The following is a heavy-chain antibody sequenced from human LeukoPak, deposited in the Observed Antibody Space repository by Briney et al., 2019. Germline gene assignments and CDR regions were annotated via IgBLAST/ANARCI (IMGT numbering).Heavy chain of an antibody. CDR1: GGSVSSDNYY. V-gene: IGHV4-61*01. D-gene: IGHD6-19*01. Sequence: SETLSLTCTVSGGSVSSDNYYWSWIRQPPGRGLEWIGYIYYSGSTNYNPSLKSRVTISVDTSKNQFSLKLSSVTAADTAVYYCAKGGHSSGRYHDYWGQGTLVTVSS. CDR3: AKGGHSSGRYHDY. CDR2: IYYSGST. J-gene: IGHJ4*02.